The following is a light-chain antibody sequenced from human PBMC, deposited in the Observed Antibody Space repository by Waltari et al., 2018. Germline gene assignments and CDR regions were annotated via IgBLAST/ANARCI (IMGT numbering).Light chain of an antibody. CDR1: QSGVFSSNNKNY. V-gene: IGKV4-1*01. CDR2: WAS. J-gene: IGKJ2*01. CDR3: QQCYTFPYT. Sequence: DIVLTQSPDSLAVSLGERATINCKSSQSGVFSSNNKNYLAWYQQKPGQPPKLLITWASTRESGVPDRFSGSGSGTDFTLTISSLQAEDVAVYYCQQCYTFPYTFGQGTKLEIK.